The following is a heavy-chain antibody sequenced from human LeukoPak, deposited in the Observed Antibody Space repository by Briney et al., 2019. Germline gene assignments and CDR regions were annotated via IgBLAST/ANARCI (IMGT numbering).Heavy chain of an antibody. D-gene: IGHD1-1*01. J-gene: IGHJ5*02. CDR1: GGIFSNYA. Sequence: GSSVKVSCKASGGIFSNYAFTWVRQAPGQGLEWMGGIIPIFGTANYAQKFQGRVTITADKSTSTAYMELSSLRSEDTAVYYCARATWIPGHWFDPWGQGTLVTVSS. CDR2: IIPIFGTA. V-gene: IGHV1-69*06. CDR3: ARATWIPGHWFDP.